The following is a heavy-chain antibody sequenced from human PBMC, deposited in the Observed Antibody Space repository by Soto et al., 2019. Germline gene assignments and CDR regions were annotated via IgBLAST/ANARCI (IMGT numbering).Heavy chain of an antibody. CDR1: GFTFSSYG. D-gene: IGHD3-10*01. Sequence: QVQLVESGGGVVQPGRSLRLSCAASGFTFSSYGMHWVRQAPGKGLEWVAVISYDGSNKYYADSVKGRFTISRDNSKNTVYLQMNSLRAEDTAVYYCAKGLTYGSGRYYGAPWFDPWGQGTLVTVSS. CDR2: ISYDGSNK. V-gene: IGHV3-30*18. CDR3: AKGLTYGSGRYYGAPWFDP. J-gene: IGHJ5*02.